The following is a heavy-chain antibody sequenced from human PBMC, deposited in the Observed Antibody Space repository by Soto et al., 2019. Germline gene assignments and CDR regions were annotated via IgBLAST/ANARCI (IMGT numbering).Heavy chain of an antibody. J-gene: IGHJ4*02. V-gene: IGHV4-34*01. CDR2: INHSGST. CDR3: ARGHSSNFDY. D-gene: IGHD2-2*01. CDR1: GGSFSGYY. Sequence: PSETLSLTCAVYGGSFSGYYWSWIRQPPGKGLEWIGEINHSGSTNYNPSLKSRVTISVDTSKNQFSLKLGSVTAADTAVYYCARGHSSNFDYWGQGTLVTVSS.